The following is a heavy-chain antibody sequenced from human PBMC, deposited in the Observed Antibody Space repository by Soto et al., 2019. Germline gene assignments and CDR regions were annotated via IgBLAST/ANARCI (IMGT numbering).Heavy chain of an antibody. V-gene: IGHV1-69*12. D-gene: IGHD1-20*01. CDR3: ARSITGTASYYYGMDV. J-gene: IGHJ6*02. Sequence: QVQLVQSGAEVKKPGSSVKVSCKASGGTFSSYAISWVRQAPGQGLEWMGGIIPIFATEDYAQKFQGRVKIPADESTSTAYMELRSLRSEDTAVYYCARSITGTASYYYGMDVWGQGTTVTVSS. CDR1: GGTFSSYA. CDR2: IIPIFATE.